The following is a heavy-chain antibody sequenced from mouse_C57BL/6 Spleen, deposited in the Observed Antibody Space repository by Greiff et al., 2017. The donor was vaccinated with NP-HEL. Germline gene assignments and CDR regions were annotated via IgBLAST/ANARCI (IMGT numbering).Heavy chain of an antibody. D-gene: IGHD1-1*01. V-gene: IGHV1-15*01. Sequence: QVQLQQSGAELVRPGASVTLSCKASGYTFTDYEMHWVKQTPVHGLEWIGAIDPETGGTAYNQKFKGKAILTADKSSSTAYMELRSLTSEDSAVYYCTRGFITTVVRYFDVWGTGTTVTVSS. CDR2: IDPETGGT. CDR1: GYTFTDYE. CDR3: TRGFITTVVRYFDV. J-gene: IGHJ1*03.